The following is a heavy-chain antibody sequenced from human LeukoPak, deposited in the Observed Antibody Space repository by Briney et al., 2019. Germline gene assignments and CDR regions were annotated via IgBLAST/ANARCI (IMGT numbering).Heavy chain of an antibody. V-gene: IGHV3-7*01. CDR2: IRRDGSEK. D-gene: IGHD2-2*02. Sequence: PTGGSLRLSCAASGFAFSSYWMSWVRQAPGKGLEWVANIRRDGSEKYYVDSVKGRFTISRDNAKNSLYLQMNSLRAEDTAVYYCARVRDYTGYDYYMDVWGKGTTVTVPS. CDR1: GFAFSSYW. J-gene: IGHJ6*03. CDR3: ARVRDYTGYDYYMDV.